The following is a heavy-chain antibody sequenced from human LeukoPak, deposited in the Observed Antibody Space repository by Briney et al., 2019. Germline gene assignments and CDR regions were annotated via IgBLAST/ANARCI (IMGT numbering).Heavy chain of an antibody. CDR1: GGSISSYY. J-gene: IGHJ3*02. Sequence: PSETLSLTWTVSGGSISSYYRSWIRQPPGKGLEWIGYISYSGSNAYNPSLKSRVTISLDTSKNQFSLMLSSVPAADTAVYYGARETRLHSGSYSNDAFDIWGQGTMVTVSS. CDR2: ISYSGSN. D-gene: IGHD1-26*01. CDR3: ARETRLHSGSYSNDAFDI. V-gene: IGHV4-59*01.